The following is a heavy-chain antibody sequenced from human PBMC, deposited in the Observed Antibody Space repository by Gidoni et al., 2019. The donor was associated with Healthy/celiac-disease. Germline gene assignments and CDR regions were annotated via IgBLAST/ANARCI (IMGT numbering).Heavy chain of an antibody. D-gene: IGHD2-15*01. Sequence: EVQLVESGGGLVQPGGSLRLSCAASGFTFSSHWMSWVRQAPGKGLEWVANIKQDGSEKYYVDSVKGRFTISRDNAKNSLDLQMNSLRAEDTAVYYCARGSYGGNPSSNYYGMDVWGQGTTVTVSS. J-gene: IGHJ6*02. CDR3: ARGSYGGNPSSNYYGMDV. CDR2: IKQDGSEK. V-gene: IGHV3-7*03. CDR1: GFTFSSHW.